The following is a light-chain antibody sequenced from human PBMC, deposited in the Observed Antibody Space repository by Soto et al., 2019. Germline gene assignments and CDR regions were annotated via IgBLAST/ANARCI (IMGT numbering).Light chain of an antibody. Sequence: QPVLTQSPSASASLGASVKLTCTLSSGHSSYAIAWHQQQPEKGPRYLMKLNSDGSHSKGDGIPDRCSGSSSGAERYLTISSLQSEDEADYYCQTWVTGIYVFGTGTKLTVL. J-gene: IGLJ1*01. CDR1: SGHSSYA. CDR3: QTWVTGIYV. CDR2: LNSDGSH. V-gene: IGLV4-69*01.